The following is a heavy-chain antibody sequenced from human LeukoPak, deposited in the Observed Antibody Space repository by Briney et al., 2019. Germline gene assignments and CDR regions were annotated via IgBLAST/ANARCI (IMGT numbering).Heavy chain of an antibody. CDR2: INPNSGGT. CDR1: GYTFTGYY. Sequence: GASVKVSCKASGYTFTGYYMHWVRQAPGQGLEWMGRINPNSGGTNYAQKLQGRVTMTTDTSTSTAYMELRSLRSDDTAVYYCARETDSYLEYYFDYWGQGTLVTVSS. D-gene: IGHD5-18*01. V-gene: IGHV1-2*06. CDR3: ARETDSYLEYYFDY. J-gene: IGHJ4*02.